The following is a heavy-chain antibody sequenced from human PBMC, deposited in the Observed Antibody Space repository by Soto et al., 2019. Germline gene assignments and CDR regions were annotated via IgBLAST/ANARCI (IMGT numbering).Heavy chain of an antibody. Sequence: SETLSLTCSVSGGSISSNSYFWDWVRQSPGKGLEWIGSVHFRGSTFYNPSLKSRVTISVDTSKNQFSLKLTSVTAADRAVYYCARRGPNNSYGYDHRLDPWGQGTLVTVSS. J-gene: IGHJ5*02. CDR1: GGSISSNSYF. CDR2: VHFRGST. D-gene: IGHD5-18*01. V-gene: IGHV4-39*01. CDR3: ARRGPNNSYGYDHRLDP.